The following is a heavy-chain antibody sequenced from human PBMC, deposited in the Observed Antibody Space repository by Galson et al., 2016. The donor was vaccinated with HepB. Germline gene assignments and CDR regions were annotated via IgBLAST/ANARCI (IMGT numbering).Heavy chain of an antibody. CDR2: IISDSNNS. CDR1: GFTFGDYA. J-gene: IGHJ6*02. V-gene: IGHV3-9*01. D-gene: IGHD5-12*01. Sequence: SLRLSCAASGFTFGDYAMHWVRQAPGKGLEWVSVIISDSNNSGYADSVKGRFTISRDNAKNSLYLQMNSLRPEDTALYYCAKDIRFRGYDSLGLHGWGQGTTVTVSS. CDR3: AKDIRFRGYDSLGLHG.